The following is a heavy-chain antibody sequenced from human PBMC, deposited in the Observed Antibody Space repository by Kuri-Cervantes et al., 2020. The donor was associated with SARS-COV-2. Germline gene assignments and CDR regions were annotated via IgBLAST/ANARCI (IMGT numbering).Heavy chain of an antibody. D-gene: IGHD3-3*01. CDR3: ARDLGFLEWLFQD. J-gene: IGHJ4*02. V-gene: IGHV3-48*03. Sequence: GGSLRLSCAASGFTFSSHEMNWVRQAPGKGLEWVSYISSSGSFIYYADSVKGRFTISRDNSKNTLYLQMNSLRAEDTAVYYCARDLGFLEWLFQDWGQGTLVTVSS. CDR2: ISSSGSFI. CDR1: GFTFSSHE.